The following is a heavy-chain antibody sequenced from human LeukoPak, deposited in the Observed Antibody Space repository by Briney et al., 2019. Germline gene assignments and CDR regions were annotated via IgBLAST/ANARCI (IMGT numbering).Heavy chain of an antibody. CDR3: ARGRGARFINDYYYGLDV. J-gene: IGHJ6*02. V-gene: IGHV4-30-4*01. Sequence: PSETLSLTCTVSGGSISSGDYYWSWIRQPPGKGLEWIGYIYYSGSTYYNPSLKSRVTISVDTSENQFSLKLSSVTAADTAVYFCARGRGARFINDYYYGLDVWGQGTTVTVSS. D-gene: IGHD3-10*01. CDR2: IYYSGST. CDR1: GGSISSGDYY.